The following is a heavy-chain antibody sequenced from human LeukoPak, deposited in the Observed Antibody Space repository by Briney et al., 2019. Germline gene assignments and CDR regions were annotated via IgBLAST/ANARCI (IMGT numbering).Heavy chain of an antibody. V-gene: IGHV3-33*06. Sequence: GRSLRLSCAASGFTFSSYGMHWVRQAPGKGLEWVAVIWYDGSNKYYADSVKGRFTISRDNSKNTLYLQMNSLRAEDTAVYYCAKEGYSSSWLPYFDYWGQGTLVTVSS. D-gene: IGHD6-13*01. CDR2: IWYDGSNK. CDR1: GFTFSSYG. J-gene: IGHJ4*02. CDR3: AKEGYSSSWLPYFDY.